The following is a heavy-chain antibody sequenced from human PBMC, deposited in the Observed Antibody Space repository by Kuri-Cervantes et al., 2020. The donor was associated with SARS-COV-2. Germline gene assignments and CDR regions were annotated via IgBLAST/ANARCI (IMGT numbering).Heavy chain of an antibody. CDR1: GGSISSGGYY. CDR3: ARIKHSSSWRRVGYFDY. CDR2: IYYSGST. D-gene: IGHD6-13*01. V-gene: IGHV4-39*01. Sequence: SETLCLTCTVSGGSISSGGYYWSWIRQHPGKGLEWIGSIYYSGSTYYNPSLKSRVTISVDTSKNQFSLKLSSVTAADTAVYYCARIKHSSSWRRVGYFDYWGQGTLVTVSS. J-gene: IGHJ4*02.